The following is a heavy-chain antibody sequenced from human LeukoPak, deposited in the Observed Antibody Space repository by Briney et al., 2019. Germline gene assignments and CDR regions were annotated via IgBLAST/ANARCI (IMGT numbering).Heavy chain of an antibody. Sequence: GSLRLSCAASGFTFSRYWMHWVRQVPGEGLVWVSRIKTDGTYTSNADSVKGRFTISRDNAKSTLYLQMNSLKVEDTAVYYCVADLGDYADFWGQGTLVTVS. V-gene: IGHV3-74*01. CDR3: VADLGDYADF. CDR2: IKTDGTYT. CDR1: GFTFSRYW. J-gene: IGHJ4*02.